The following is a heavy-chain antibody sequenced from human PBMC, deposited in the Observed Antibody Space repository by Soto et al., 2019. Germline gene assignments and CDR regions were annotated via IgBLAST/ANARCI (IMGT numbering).Heavy chain of an antibody. V-gene: IGHV4-34*01. CDR3: ARGKVWSAGA. CDR1: GGSFSGYY. Sequence: QVQLQQWGAGLLKPSETLSLTCAVYGGSFSGYYWSWIRQPPGKGLEWIGEINHSGSTNYNPSLKSRVTISLDTSKNQFSLKLSSVTAADTAVYYCARGKVWSAGAWGQGTLVTVSS. D-gene: IGHD1-26*01. J-gene: IGHJ4*02. CDR2: INHSGST.